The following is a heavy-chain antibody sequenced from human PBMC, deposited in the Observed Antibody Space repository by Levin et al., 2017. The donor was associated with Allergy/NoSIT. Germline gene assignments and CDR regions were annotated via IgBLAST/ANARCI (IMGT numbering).Heavy chain of an antibody. CDR3: AVYYYCSSTSCPSYYGMDV. CDR2: IYYSGSA. J-gene: IGHJ6*02. V-gene: IGHV4-59*02. D-gene: IGHD2-2*01. Sequence: PSETLSLTCTVSGGSVSNNFWSWVRQPPGKGLEWIGYIYYSGSASYNPSLKSRVTISIDTSKNRFSLKLTSLTAADTAVYYCAVYYYCSSTSCPSYYGMDVWGQGTTVTVSS. CDR1: GGSVSNNF.